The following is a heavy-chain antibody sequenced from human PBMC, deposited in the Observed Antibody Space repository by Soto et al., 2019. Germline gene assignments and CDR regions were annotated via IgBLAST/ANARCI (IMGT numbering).Heavy chain of an antibody. Sequence: GSLRLSCAASGFTFSSYGMHWVRQAPGKGLEWVAVISYDGSNKYYADSVKGRFTISRDNSKNTLYLQMNSLRAEDTAVYYCAKNPPRIFYGMDVWGQGTTVTVSS. CDR3: AKNPPRIFYGMDV. CDR2: ISYDGSNK. CDR1: GFTFSSYG. J-gene: IGHJ6*02. V-gene: IGHV3-30*18. D-gene: IGHD3-3*02.